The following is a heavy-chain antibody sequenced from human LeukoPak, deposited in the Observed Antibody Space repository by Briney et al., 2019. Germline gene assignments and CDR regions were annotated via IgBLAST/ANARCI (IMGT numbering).Heavy chain of an antibody. CDR2: ISSSSSYI. Sequence: NAGGSLRLSCAASGFTFSSYSMNWVRQAPGKGLEWVSSISSSSSYIYYADSVKGRFTISRDNAKNSLYLQMNSLRAEDTAVYYCARLLSGSYRPFDYWGQGTLVTVSS. J-gene: IGHJ4*02. CDR3: ARLLSGSYRPFDY. CDR1: GFTFSSYS. V-gene: IGHV3-21*01. D-gene: IGHD1-26*01.